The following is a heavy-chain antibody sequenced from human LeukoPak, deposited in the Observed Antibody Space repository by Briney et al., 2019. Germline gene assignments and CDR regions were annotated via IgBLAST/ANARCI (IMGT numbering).Heavy chain of an antibody. V-gene: IGHV4-4*07. J-gene: IGHJ5*02. Sequence: SETLSLTCTVSGGSISSYYWSWIRQPAGKGLEWIGRIYTSGSTNYNPSLKSRVTMSVDTSKNQFSLKLSSVTAADTAVYYCARVSRGCSSTSCSNWFDPWGQGTLVAVSS. D-gene: IGHD2-2*01. CDR1: GGSISSYY. CDR3: ARVSRGCSSTSCSNWFDP. CDR2: IYTSGST.